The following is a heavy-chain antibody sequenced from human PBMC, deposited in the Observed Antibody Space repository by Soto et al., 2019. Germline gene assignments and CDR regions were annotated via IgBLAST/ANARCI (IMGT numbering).Heavy chain of an antibody. J-gene: IGHJ3*02. CDR1: GFTVSSNY. CDR3: AKNSGVDVFDI. CDR2: ISGSGGST. Sequence: GESLKISCAASGFTVSSNYMSWVRRAPGKGLEWVSAISGSGGSTYYADSVKGRFTISRDNSKNTLYLQMNSLRAEDTAVYYCAKNSGVDVFDIWAQGKLVTVSS. V-gene: IGHV3-23*01.